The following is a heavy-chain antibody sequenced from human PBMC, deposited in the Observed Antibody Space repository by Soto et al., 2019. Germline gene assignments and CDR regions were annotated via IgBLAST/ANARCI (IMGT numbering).Heavy chain of an antibody. V-gene: IGHV3-23*01. CDR3: AKRRGAGGHFDY. CDR1: GFTFSSSA. Sequence: SLRLSCAASGFTFSSSAMGWVRQGPGTWLEWVAVVSLGGSTHYADSVRGRFTISRDNSKNPLSLQMNSLTAEDTAVYFCAKRRGAGGHFDYGGQGALVTVS. J-gene: IGHJ4*02. D-gene: IGHD2-15*01. CDR2: VSLGGST.